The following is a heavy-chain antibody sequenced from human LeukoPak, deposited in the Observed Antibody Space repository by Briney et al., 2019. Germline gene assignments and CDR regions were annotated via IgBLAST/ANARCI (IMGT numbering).Heavy chain of an antibody. V-gene: IGHV3-66*01. CDR2: TYSGGGT. CDR3: ARDSSGPLY. CDR1: GFTVSNNY. D-gene: IGHD6-19*01. J-gene: IGHJ4*02. Sequence: PGGSLRLSCATSGFTVSNNYMSCVCQAPGQGLEWVSVTYSGGGTYYADSVKGRFTISRDNSKNTLYLQMNSLSAEDTAVYYCARDSSGPLYWGQGTLVTVSS.